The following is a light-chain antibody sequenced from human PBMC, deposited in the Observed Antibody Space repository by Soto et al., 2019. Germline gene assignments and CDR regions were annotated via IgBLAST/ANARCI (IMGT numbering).Light chain of an antibody. Sequence: IQLTQSPSSLSASVGDRVTITCRASHGISSYLSWYQVKPGKAPKLLIYAASTLESGVPSRFSATVSGTEFSLTITSLQPEDFATYYCQQLFDSPITFGQGTRLEIK. V-gene: IGKV1-9*01. CDR1: HGISSY. J-gene: IGKJ5*01. CDR2: AAS. CDR3: QQLFDSPIT.